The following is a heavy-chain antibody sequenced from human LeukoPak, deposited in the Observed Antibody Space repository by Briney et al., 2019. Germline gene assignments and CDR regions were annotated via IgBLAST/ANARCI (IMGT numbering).Heavy chain of an antibody. Sequence: PGGSLRLSCAASGFTFSSYGIHWVRQAPGKGLEWVAFIRYDGSNKYYADSVKGRFTISRDNSKNTLYLQMNSLRAEDTAVYYCATLAPGSSSWRNPSFDYWGQGTLVTVSS. CDR1: GFTFSSYG. V-gene: IGHV3-30*02. CDR3: ATLAPGSSSWRNPSFDY. D-gene: IGHD6-13*01. J-gene: IGHJ4*02. CDR2: IRYDGSNK.